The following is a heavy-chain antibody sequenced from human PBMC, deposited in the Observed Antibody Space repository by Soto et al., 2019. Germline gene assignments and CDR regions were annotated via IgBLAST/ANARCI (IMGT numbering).Heavy chain of an antibody. D-gene: IGHD6-13*01. CDR1: GGSISSYY. Sequence: QVQLQESGPGLVKPSETLSLTCTVSGGSISSYYWSWIRQPPGKGLEWIGYIYYSGSTNYNPSLESRVTISVDTSKNQFSLKLSSVTAADTAVYYCARYSSPRQFDYWGQGTLVTVSS. CDR3: ARYSSPRQFDY. CDR2: IYYSGST. J-gene: IGHJ4*02. V-gene: IGHV4-59*01.